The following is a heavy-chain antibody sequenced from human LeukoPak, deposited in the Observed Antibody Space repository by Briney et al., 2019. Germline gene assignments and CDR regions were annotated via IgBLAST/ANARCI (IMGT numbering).Heavy chain of an antibody. CDR1: GYTFTSYG. Sequence: ASVKVSCKASGYTFTSYGISWVRQAPGQGLEWMGWISAYNGNTNYAQKLQGRVTMTTDTSTSTAYMELRSLRSDDTAVYYCARRSLDTAMVSDAFDIWGQGTMVTVSS. CDR3: ARRSLDTAMVSDAFDI. V-gene: IGHV1-18*01. CDR2: ISAYNGNT. D-gene: IGHD5-18*01. J-gene: IGHJ3*02.